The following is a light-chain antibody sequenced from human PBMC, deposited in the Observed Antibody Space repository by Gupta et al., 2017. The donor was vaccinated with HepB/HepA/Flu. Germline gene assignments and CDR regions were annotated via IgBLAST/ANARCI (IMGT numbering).Light chain of an antibody. J-gene: IGLJ1*01. CDR1: SSDVGNCNY. CDR2: DVT. V-gene: IGLV2-14*03. Sequence: QSALTQPASVSGSPGQPITISCTETSSDVGNCNYVSWYQQHPGKAPKLLIYDVTNRPSGVSNRFSGSKSGNTASLTISGLQAEDEADYYCSSCTTSNTYFFGTGTKVTVL. CDR3: SSCTTSNTYF.